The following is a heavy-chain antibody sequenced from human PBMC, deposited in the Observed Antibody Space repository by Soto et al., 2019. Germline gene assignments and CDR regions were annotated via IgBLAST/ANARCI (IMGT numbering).Heavy chain of an antibody. D-gene: IGHD3-3*01. CDR3: ATADGFGVVTPFFEY. CDR2: SFYRGST. CDR1: GDSISSRSHY. V-gene: IGHV4-39*01. J-gene: IGHJ4*02. Sequence: QLQLQESGPGLVKPSETLSLTCTASGDSISSRSHYWGWIRQSPGKHLEWIGSSFYRGSTHYNPSLKTRVTISVDTSKNQVSLKLYSVTAADTAVYYCATADGFGVVTPFFEYWGQGILVTVSS.